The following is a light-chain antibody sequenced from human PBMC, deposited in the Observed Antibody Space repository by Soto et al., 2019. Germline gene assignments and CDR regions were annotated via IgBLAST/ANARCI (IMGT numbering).Light chain of an antibody. J-gene: IGKJ1*01. Sequence: IAMTQSPATLSVSPVQRATLPCRASLSVSSNLAWYQHKPGQAPRLLIYGASTRATGIPARFSGSGSGTDFTLTISRLEPEDFAVYYCQQYGSSGTFGQGTKVDIK. V-gene: IGKV3-15*01. CDR2: GAS. CDR3: QQYGSSGT. CDR1: LSVSSN.